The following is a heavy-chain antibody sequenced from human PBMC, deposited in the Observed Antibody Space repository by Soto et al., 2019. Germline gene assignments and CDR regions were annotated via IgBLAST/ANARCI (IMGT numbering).Heavy chain of an antibody. CDR2: ISIYHGKT. CDR3: ARSTDSSSWYIAYDI. Sequence: ASVKVSCKASGYTFSSYGISWVRQAPGQGLEWMGWISIYHGKTNYAQSLQGRVTMTTDTSTNTAYMELTSLRSDDTAVYYCARSTDSSSWYIAYDIWGQGTRVTVAS. CDR1: GYTFSSYG. V-gene: IGHV1-18*01. D-gene: IGHD6-13*01. J-gene: IGHJ3*02.